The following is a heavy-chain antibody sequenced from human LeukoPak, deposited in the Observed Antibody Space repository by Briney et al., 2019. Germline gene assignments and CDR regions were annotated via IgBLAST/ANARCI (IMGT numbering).Heavy chain of an antibody. CDR3: ARVKQQLPQYYYYYYGMDV. CDR2: ISFDGSNK. V-gene: IGHV3-30-3*01. Sequence: GGSLRLSCAVSGFTFSSYAMHWVRQAPGKGLEWVAVISFDGSNKYYADSVKGRFTISRDNSKNTLYLQMNSLRAEDTAVYYCARVKQQLPQYYYYYYGMDVWGQGTTVTVSS. D-gene: IGHD6-13*01. J-gene: IGHJ6*02. CDR1: GFTFSSYA.